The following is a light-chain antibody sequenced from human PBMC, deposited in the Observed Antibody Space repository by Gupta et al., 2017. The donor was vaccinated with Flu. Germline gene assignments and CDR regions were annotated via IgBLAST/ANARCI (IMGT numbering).Light chain of an antibody. J-gene: IGKJ2*03. CDR3: QQYNNGPPDS. Sequence: DIVMTQSPATLSVSPGERATLSCRASQSVSSNLAWYQQNPGQAPRLLIYGASARATGIPARFSGSGSGTEFTLTISSLQSEDFAFYYCQQYNNGPPDSFGQGTKLEIK. V-gene: IGKV3-15*01. CDR1: QSVSSN. CDR2: GAS.